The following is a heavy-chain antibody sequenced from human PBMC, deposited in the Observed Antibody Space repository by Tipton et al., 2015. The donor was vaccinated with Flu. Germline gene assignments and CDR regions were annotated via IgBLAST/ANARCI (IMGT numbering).Heavy chain of an antibody. J-gene: IGHJ6*02. CDR2: IGTSGDT. V-gene: IGHV3-13*01. Sequence: GSLRLSCEASGFTFSTYDMHWVRQVIGKGLEWVSGIGTSGDTYYSGSVRGRFTISRENARKSLYLQMNSLRVGDTAVYYCARGPLPDSNWYNGMDVWGQGTTVTVSS. CDR3: ARGPLPDSNWYNGMDV. D-gene: IGHD6-13*01. CDR1: GFTFSTYD.